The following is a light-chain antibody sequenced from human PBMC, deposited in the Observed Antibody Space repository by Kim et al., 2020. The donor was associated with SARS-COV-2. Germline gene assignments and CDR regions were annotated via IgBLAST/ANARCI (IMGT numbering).Light chain of an antibody. CDR3: CSFAGSYTPVI. CDR2: DVT. CDR1: SSDVGHYDF. J-gene: IGLJ2*01. V-gene: IGLV2-11*03. Sequence: QSVTISCTGTSSDVGHYDFVSWYQQYPGKAPKLMIFDVTKWPSGVPDRFSGSKSGNTASLTISGLQAEDDADYHCCSFAGSYTPVIFGGGTQLTVL.